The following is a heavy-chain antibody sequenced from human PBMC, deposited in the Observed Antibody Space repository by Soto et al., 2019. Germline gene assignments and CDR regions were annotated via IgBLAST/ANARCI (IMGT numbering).Heavy chain of an antibody. CDR3: AHREGWSGDSFGYFDY. V-gene: IGHV2-5*01. D-gene: IGHD5-18*01. J-gene: IGHJ4*02. Sequence: QTTLKESGHSLVKPTQTLTLTCTFSGFSLSTTGAGVGWFRQPPGKALEWVALIYWNDDKRYSPSLKSRLTNTKDTSKNHVFLTMTNLDPVDTATYYCAHREGWSGDSFGYFDYWGQGTLVTVSS. CDR2: IYWNDDK. CDR1: GFSLSTTGAG.